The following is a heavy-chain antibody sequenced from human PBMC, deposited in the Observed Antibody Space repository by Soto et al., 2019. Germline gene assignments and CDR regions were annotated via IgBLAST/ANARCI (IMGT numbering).Heavy chain of an antibody. J-gene: IGHJ4*02. CDR2: IYYSGST. CDR1: GGSISSSSYY. CDR3: ARRGLEYGSGSYYRKYYFDY. V-gene: IGHV4-39*01. Sequence: SETLSLTCTVSGGSISSSSYYWGWIRQPPGKGLEWIGSIYYSGSTYYNPSLKSRVTISVDTSKNQFSLKLSSVTAADTAVYYCARRGLEYGSGSYYRKYYFDYWGQGTLVT. D-gene: IGHD3-10*01.